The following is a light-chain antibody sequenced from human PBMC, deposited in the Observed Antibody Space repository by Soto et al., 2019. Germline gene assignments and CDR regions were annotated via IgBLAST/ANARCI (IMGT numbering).Light chain of an antibody. V-gene: IGKV1-13*02. J-gene: IGKJ2*01. CDR3: QSYSTPYS. CDR2: DAS. CDR1: QGISDA. Sequence: AIQLTQSPSSLSASVGDRVTITCRASQGISDALAWYQQKPGKAPKLLIYDASTLASGVPSTFSGSGAGTDFTLTISSLQPEDFATYCQQSYSTPYSFGQGTRL.